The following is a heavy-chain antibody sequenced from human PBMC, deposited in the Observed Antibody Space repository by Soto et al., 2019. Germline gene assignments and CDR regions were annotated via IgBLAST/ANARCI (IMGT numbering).Heavy chain of an antibody. V-gene: IGHV1-69*01. Sequence: QVQLVQSGAEVKKPGSSVKVSCKASGGIFSSYSINWVRQAPGQGLEWMGEIIPIFGTANYAQKFQGRVTITADESTSTAYMQLSSLRSEDTAAYYCARDGGRHSGGIDYWGQGTLVTVSS. CDR2: IIPIFGTA. D-gene: IGHD1-26*01. CDR3: ARDGGRHSGGIDY. J-gene: IGHJ4*02. CDR1: GGIFSSYS.